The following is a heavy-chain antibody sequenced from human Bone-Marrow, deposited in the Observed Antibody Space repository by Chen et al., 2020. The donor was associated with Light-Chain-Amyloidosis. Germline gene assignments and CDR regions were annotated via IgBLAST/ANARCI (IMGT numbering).Heavy chain of an antibody. D-gene: IGHD3-22*01. V-gene: IGHV3-30*18. CDR3: AKDGLLHFGEPGDH. J-gene: IGHJ5*02. Sequence: QVQLVESGGGMVQPGRSLRLSCAASGFSFSSYGMHWVRQAPGKGLEWIAVMSYDGSNTHYADSVKGRFIISRDNSQSSLYLQMNSLRVDDTAVYYCAKDGLLHFGEPGDHWGQGTLVTVSS. CDR2: MSYDGSNT. CDR1: GFSFSSYG.